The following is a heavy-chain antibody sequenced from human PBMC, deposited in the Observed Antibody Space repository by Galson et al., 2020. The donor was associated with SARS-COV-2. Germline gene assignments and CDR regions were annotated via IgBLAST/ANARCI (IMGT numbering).Heavy chain of an antibody. V-gene: IGHV4-39*06. CDR1: GGSISSSSYY. J-gene: IGHJ5*02. CDR2: TYYSEST. CDR3: ARNIAVAGTPDWCDP. Sequence: ASETLSLTCTVSGGSISSSSYYWGWIRQPPGKGLEWIGRTYYSESTHYNPSLKSRVTITVDTSKNQFALKLSSVTAADTAVYYCARNIAVAGTPDWCDPWGQGTLVTVSS. D-gene: IGHD6-19*01.